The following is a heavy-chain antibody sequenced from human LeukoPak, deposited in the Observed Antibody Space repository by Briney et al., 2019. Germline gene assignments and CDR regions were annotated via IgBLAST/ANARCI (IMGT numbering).Heavy chain of an antibody. V-gene: IGHV4-59*01. J-gene: IGHJ4*02. CDR3: ARVGIAAAGSEFDY. Sequence: PSETLSLTCTVSGGSISSYYWSWIRQAPGKGLEWIGYIYYSGSTNYNPSLKSRVTISVDTSKNQFSLKLSSVTAADTAVYYCARVGIAAAGSEFDYWGQGTLVTVSS. D-gene: IGHD6-13*01. CDR2: IYYSGST. CDR1: GGSISSYY.